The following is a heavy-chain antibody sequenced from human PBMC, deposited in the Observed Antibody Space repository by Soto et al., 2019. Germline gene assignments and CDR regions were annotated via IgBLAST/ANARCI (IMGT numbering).Heavy chain of an antibody. CDR1: GYTFTIYH. V-gene: IGHV1-8*01. J-gene: IGHJ4*02. D-gene: IGHD2-8*01. CDR3: ARICPNGVCFDY. CDR2: MNPNSGDT. Sequence: VSLKLSCKSSGYTFTIYHIHWVRQATGQGLEWVGWMNPNSGDTGYAQKFQGRVTMTRNTSISTAYMELSSLRSDDTAVYYCARICPNGVCFDYWGQGTLVTVSS.